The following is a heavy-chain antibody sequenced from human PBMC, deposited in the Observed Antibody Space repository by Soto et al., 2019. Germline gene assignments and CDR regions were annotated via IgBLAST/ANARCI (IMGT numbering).Heavy chain of an antibody. V-gene: IGHV3-7*02. J-gene: IGHJ6*02. D-gene: IGHD5-18*01. CDR2: INLDGSEK. CDR3: XRDGXTXXXSYDYHGMXV. Sequence: EVQXXXSGGGLXXPXXXLXLSCAASGFPFRTYWLSWVRQVPGKGLEWVANINLDGSEKNYVDSVKGRFTXXXXXARXXXXXXXXXXXXXXXXXXYCXRDGXTXXXSYDYHGMXVWGQGTTVXV. CDR1: GFPFRTYW.